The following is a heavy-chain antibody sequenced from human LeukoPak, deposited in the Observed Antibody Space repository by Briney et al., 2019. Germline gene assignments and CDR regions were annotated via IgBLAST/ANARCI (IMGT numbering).Heavy chain of an antibody. D-gene: IGHD6-13*01. CDR3: ARDMGSSWPRTFDP. J-gene: IGHJ5*02. Sequence: ASVKVSCKASGYTFTSFDFNWVRQATGQGLEWMGWMKSNNGHTGYAQKFQGRVTMTRDTSISTAYMELSSLRSEDTAVYYCARDMGSSWPRTFDPWGQGTLVTVSS. CDR2: MKSNNGHT. V-gene: IGHV1-8*01. CDR1: GYTFTSFD.